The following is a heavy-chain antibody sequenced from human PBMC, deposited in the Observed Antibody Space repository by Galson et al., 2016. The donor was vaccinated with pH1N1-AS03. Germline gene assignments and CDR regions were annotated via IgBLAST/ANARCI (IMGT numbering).Heavy chain of an antibody. CDR3: AKDPASGEVWDILGALNWFDP. D-gene: IGHD1-26*01. CDR1: GFTFSSYG. CDR2: ISYDGSNK. J-gene: IGHJ5*02. V-gene: IGHV3-30*18. Sequence: SLRLSCAASGFTFSSYGMHWVRQAPGKGLEWVAVISYDGSNKYYADSVKGRFTISRDNSKNTLYLQMNSLRAEDTAVYYCAKDPASGEVWDILGALNWFDPWGQGTLVTGSS.